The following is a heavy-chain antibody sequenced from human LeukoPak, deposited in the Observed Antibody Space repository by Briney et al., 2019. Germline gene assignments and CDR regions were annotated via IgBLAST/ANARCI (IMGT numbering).Heavy chain of an antibody. D-gene: IGHD6-13*01. Sequence: SETLSLTCTVSGGSISSGGYYWRWIRQPPGKGLEWIGYIYHSGSTYYNPSLKSRVTISVDRSKNQFSLKLSSVTAADTAVYYCARHEGIAAAGFYYWGQGTLVTVSS. V-gene: IGHV4-30-2*01. CDR2: IYHSGST. CDR3: ARHEGIAAAGFYY. CDR1: GGSISSGGYY. J-gene: IGHJ4*02.